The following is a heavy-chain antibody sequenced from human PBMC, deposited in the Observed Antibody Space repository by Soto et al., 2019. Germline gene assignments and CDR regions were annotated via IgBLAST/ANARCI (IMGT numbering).Heavy chain of an antibody. J-gene: IGHJ4*02. V-gene: IGHV4-61*01. D-gene: IGHD4-17*01. CDR1: GGSGSNKTYY. Sequence: SETLSLTCSFSGGSGSNKTYYWSWIRQPPGKRLEWIGYVYYSGTTNYNPSLKSRVTISVDLSKNQFSLRLSSVTTADTALYYCARTTAVPNTLRSRYFFDYWGQGTLVTVSS. CDR3: ARTTAVPNTLRSRYFFDY. CDR2: VYYSGTT.